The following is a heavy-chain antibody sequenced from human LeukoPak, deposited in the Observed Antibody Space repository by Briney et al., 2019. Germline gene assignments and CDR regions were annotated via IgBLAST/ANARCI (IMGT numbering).Heavy chain of an antibody. CDR1: GYTFTSYY. CDR3: ARELELPGWFDP. D-gene: IGHD1-7*01. J-gene: IGHJ5*02. V-gene: IGHV1-46*01. Sequence: SVKVSCKASGYTFTSYYMHWVRQAPGQGLEWMGIINPSGGSTSYAQKFQGRVTMTRDTSTSTVYMELSSLRSEDTAVYYCARELELPGWFDPWGQGTLVSLSS. CDR2: INPSGGST.